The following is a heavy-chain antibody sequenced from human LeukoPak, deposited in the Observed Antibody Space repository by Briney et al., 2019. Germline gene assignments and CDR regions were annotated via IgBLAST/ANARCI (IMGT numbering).Heavy chain of an antibody. D-gene: IGHD5-18*01. J-gene: IGHJ4*02. CDR2: MNPNSGNT. Sequence: GASVKVSCKASGYTFTSYDINWVRQATGQGLEWMGWMNPNSGNTGYAQKFQGRVTMTRNTSISTAYTELSSLRSEDTAVYYCARGRGYSYGLYRSEIDYWGQGTLVTVSS. CDR3: ARGRGYSYGLYRSEIDY. V-gene: IGHV1-8*01. CDR1: GYTFTSYD.